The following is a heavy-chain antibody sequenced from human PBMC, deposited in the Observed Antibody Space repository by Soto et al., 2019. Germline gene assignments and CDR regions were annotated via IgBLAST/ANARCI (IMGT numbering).Heavy chain of an antibody. CDR3: ARAFKRDHPPDFFDY. D-gene: IGHD3-16*01. J-gene: IGHJ4*02. Sequence: GESLRLACAASGFTFSSYSMNWVRQAPGKGLEWVSSISSSSSYIYYADSVKGRFTISRDNAKNSLYLQMNSLRAEDTAVYYCARAFKRDHPPDFFDYGGQGPLVTASP. CDR2: ISSSSSYI. CDR1: GFTFSSYS. V-gene: IGHV3-21*01.